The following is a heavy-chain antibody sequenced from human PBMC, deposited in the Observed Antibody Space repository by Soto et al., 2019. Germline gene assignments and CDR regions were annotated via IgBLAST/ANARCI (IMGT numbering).Heavy chain of an antibody. CDR2: IRSEANNYAT. J-gene: IGHJ4*02. CDR3: TRPGRGGELFVQPDY. D-gene: IGHD3-10*01. CDR1: GFNFSGSA. Sequence: GGSLRLSCAASGFNFSGSAMHWVRQASGKGLEWVGRIRSEANNYATAYAASVKGRFTISRDDSKNTAYLQMNSLKTEDTAVYYCTRPGRGGELFVQPDYWGQGTLVTVSS. V-gene: IGHV3-73*01.